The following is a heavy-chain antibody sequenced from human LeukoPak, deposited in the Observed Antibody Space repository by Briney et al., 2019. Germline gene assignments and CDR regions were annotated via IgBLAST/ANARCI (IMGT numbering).Heavy chain of an antibody. CDR2: INHSGST. V-gene: IGHV4-34*01. CDR1: GGSFSGYY. CDR3: ATCSGGSCYKHNWFDP. D-gene: IGHD2-15*01. J-gene: IGHJ5*02. Sequence: SETLSLTCAVYGGSFSGYYWSWIRQPPGKGLEWIGEINHSGSTNYNPSLKSRVTISVDTSKNKFSLKLSSVTAADTAVYYCATCSGGSCYKHNWFDPWGQGTLVTVSS.